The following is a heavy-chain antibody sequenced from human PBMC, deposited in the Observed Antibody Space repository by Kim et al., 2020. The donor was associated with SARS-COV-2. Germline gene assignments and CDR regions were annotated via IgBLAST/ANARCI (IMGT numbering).Heavy chain of an antibody. V-gene: IGHV4-31*03. Sequence: SETLSLTCTVSGGSISSGGYYWSWIRQHPGKGLEWIGYIYYSGSTYYNPSLKSRVTISVDTSKNQFSLKLSSVTAADTAVYYCARVWRYFDWLAFDYWGQGTLVTVSS. J-gene: IGHJ4*02. CDR2: IYYSGST. CDR3: ARVWRYFDWLAFDY. CDR1: GGSISSGGYY. D-gene: IGHD3-9*01.